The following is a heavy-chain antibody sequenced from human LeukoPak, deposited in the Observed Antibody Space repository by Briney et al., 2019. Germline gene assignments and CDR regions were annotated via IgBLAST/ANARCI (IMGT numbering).Heavy chain of an antibody. CDR2: IYYSGST. V-gene: IGHV4-59*01. D-gene: IGHD6-13*01. CDR3: ATEGAAAGTEDWFDP. J-gene: IGHJ5*02. Sequence: SETLSLTCAVYGGSFSGYYWSWIRQPPGKGLEWIGYIYYSGSTNYNPSLKSRVTISVDTSKNQFSLKLSSVTAADTAVYYCATEGAAAGTEDWFDPWGQGTLVTVSS. CDR1: GGSFSGYY.